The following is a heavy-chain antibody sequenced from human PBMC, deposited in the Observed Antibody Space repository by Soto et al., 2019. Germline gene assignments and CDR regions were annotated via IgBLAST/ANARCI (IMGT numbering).Heavy chain of an antibody. V-gene: IGHV4-34*01. Sequence: SETLSLTCAFYGGSFSGYYWSLIRQPPGKGLEWIGEINHSGSTNYNPSLKSRVTISVDTSKNQFSLKLSSVTAADTAVYYCAREMIAAPRGRYNWFDPWGQGTLVTVSS. CDR3: AREMIAAPRGRYNWFDP. CDR2: INHSGST. J-gene: IGHJ5*02. D-gene: IGHD6-6*01. CDR1: GGSFSGYY.